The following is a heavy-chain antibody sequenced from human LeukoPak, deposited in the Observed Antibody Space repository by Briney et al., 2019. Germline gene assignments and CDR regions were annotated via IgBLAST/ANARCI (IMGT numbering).Heavy chain of an antibody. CDR2: INSGSTYT. V-gene: IGHV3-21*01. CDR3: ARSLTTLTYEGY. Sequence: PGGSLRLSCAASGFTFSSYMMNWVRQAPGKGLEWVSSINSGSTYTYYTESVKGRFTVSRDNAKNSLFLQMNSLRAEDTAIYYCARSLTTLTYEGYWGQGTLVTVSS. D-gene: IGHD1-1*01. J-gene: IGHJ4*02. CDR1: GFTFSSYM.